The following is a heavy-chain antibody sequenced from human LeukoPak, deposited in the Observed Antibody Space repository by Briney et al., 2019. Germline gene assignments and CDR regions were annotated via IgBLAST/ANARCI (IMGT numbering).Heavy chain of an antibody. J-gene: IGHJ5*02. CDR3: AREFSTNWFDP. V-gene: IGHV4-4*07. Sequence: SETLSLTCTVSGASISSYYWSWIRQPAGKGLEWIGRIYATGSTNYNPSLESRVTMSVDTSKNHLSLKVTSVTAADTAVYYCAREFSTNWFDPWGQGTLATVSS. CDR2: IYATGST. CDR1: GASISSYY.